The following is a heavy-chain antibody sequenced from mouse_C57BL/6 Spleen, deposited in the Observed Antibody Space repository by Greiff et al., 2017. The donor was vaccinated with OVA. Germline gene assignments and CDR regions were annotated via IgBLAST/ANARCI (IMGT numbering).Heavy chain of an antibody. CDR1: GFTFSDYG. Sequence: DVMLVESGGGLVKPGGSLKLSCAASGFTFSDYGMHWVRQAPEKGLEWVAYISSGSSTIYYADTVKGRFTISRDNAKNNLFLQMTSLRSEDTAMYYCARGGRGAMDYWGQGTSVTVSS. CDR3: ARGGRGAMDY. J-gene: IGHJ4*01. CDR2: ISSGSSTI. V-gene: IGHV5-17*01.